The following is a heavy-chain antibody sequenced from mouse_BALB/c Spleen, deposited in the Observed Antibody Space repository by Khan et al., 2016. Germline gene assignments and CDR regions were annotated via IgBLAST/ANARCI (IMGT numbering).Heavy chain of an antibody. V-gene: IGHV3-2*02. Sequence: EVQLVESGPGLVKPSQSLSLTCTVTGYSITSDYAWNWIRQFPGNKLEWMGYISYSGSTRYYPSLKSRISITRDTSKNQFFLQLNSVTTEDTATYYCARTPTAYYAIDYWGQGTSVTVSS. CDR1: GYSITSDYA. CDR3: ARTPTAYYAIDY. D-gene: IGHD1-2*01. J-gene: IGHJ4*01. CDR2: ISYSGST.